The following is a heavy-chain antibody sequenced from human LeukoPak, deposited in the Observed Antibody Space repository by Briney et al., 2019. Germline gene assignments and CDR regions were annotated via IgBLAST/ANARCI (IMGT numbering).Heavy chain of an antibody. CDR3: ARFSRTDQYYFDY. CDR1: GSTFGNYA. J-gene: IGHJ4*02. CDR2: ISGSGGNT. D-gene: IGHD3-3*01. V-gene: IGHV3-23*01. Sequence: GGSLRLSCAASGSTFGNYAMSWVRQGPGKGLEWVSLISGSGGNTYYADSVKGRFTISRDNSKNMLYLQVNSLRVEDTAVYYCARFSRTDQYYFDYWGQGTLVTVSS.